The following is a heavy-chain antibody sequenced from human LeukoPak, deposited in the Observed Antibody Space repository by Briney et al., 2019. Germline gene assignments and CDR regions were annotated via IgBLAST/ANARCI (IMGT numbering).Heavy chain of an antibody. J-gene: IGHJ5*01. D-gene: IGHD3-22*01. Sequence: RASVKVSCKATSYISLVRQAPGQGLEWMGWIGSYAGDTYYAQKFQGRVTVTTDTSSSTAYMELRSLRSDDTAVYYCAGDFWNFDDSRGYYRDFDSWGQGTLVTVSS. CDR2: IGSYAGDT. CDR3: AGDFWNFDDSRGYYRDFDS. V-gene: IGHV1-18*01. CDR1: TSY.